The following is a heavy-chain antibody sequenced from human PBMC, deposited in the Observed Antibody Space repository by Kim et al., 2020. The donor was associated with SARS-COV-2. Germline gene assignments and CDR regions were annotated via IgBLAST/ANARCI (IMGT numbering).Heavy chain of an antibody. CDR3: ARVSARLWFGGLDY. J-gene: IGHJ4*02. D-gene: IGHD3-10*01. CDR1: GFTFSSYA. V-gene: IGHV3-30*04. Sequence: GGSLRLSCAASGFTFSSYAMHWVRQAPGKGLEWVAVISYDGSNKYYADSVKGRFTISRDNSKNTLYLQMNSLRAEDTAVYYCARVSARLWFGGLDYWGQG. CDR2: ISYDGSNK.